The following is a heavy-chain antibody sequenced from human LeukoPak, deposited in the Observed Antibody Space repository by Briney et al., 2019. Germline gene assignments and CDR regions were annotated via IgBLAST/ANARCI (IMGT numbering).Heavy chain of an antibody. CDR2: ISYDGRNT. D-gene: IGHD2-15*01. CDR1: GFTFSSYA. V-gene: IGHV3-30*04. Sequence: AGGSLRLSCAASGFTFSSYAMHWVRQAPGQGLEWVAVISYDGRNTYYADSVKGRFTISRDDSKNTLYLQMNSLRDEDTAVYYCAGDQGFDHYYNYGMDVWGQGTTVTVSS. CDR3: AGDQGFDHYYNYGMDV. J-gene: IGHJ6*02.